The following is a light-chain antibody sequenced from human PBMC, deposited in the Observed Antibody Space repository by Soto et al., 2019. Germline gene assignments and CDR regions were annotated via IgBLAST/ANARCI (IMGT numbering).Light chain of an antibody. CDR3: QQGHDWPLN. CDR2: GVS. Sequence: EIVMTQSPATLSVSPGERATLSCRASQSISVELAWYQQRPGQPPRLLIYGVSTRATGVPDRFSGSGSGSDFTLTISGLQSEDFAVYYGQQGHDWPLNFGQGTRLDI. J-gene: IGKJ2*01. V-gene: IGKV3-15*01. CDR1: QSISVE.